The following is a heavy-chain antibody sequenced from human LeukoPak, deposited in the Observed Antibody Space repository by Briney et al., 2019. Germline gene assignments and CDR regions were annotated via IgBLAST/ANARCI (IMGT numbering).Heavy chain of an antibody. CDR3: ARGGSSSWYGGSAYYYYYMDV. Sequence: PSETLSLTCAVSGGSISSSNWWSWVRQPPEKGLEWIGEIYHSGSTNYNPSLKSRVTISVDKSKNQLSLKLSSVTAADTAVYYCARGGSSSWYGGSAYYYYYMDVWGKGTTVTVSS. V-gene: IGHV4-4*02. J-gene: IGHJ6*03. CDR2: IYHSGST. D-gene: IGHD6-13*01. CDR1: GGSISSSNW.